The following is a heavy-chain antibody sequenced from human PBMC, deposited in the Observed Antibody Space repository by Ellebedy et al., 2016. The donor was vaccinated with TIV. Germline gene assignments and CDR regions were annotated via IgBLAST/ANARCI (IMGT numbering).Heavy chain of an antibody. D-gene: IGHD4-17*01. CDR3: ARGNDYGDYSDAFDI. CDR2: IYYSGST. CDR1: GGSISSGGYY. Sequence: SETLPLTCTVSGGSISSGGYYWSWIRQHPGKGLEWIGYIYYSGSTNYNPSLKSRVTISVDTSKNQFSLKLSSVTAADTAVYYCARGNDYGDYSDAFDIWGQGTMVTVSS. J-gene: IGHJ3*02. V-gene: IGHV4-61*08.